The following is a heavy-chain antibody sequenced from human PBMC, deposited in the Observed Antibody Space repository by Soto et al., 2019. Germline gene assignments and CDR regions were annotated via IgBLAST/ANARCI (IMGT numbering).Heavy chain of an antibody. CDR3: ARYYSSSWYYFDY. CDR1: GGSISSSSYY. CDR2: IYYSGST. J-gene: IGHJ4*02. D-gene: IGHD6-13*01. V-gene: IGHV4-39*01. Sequence: SETLSLTCTVSGGSISSSSYYWGWIRQPPGKGLEWIGSIYYSGSTYYNPSLKSRVTISVDTSKNQFSLKLSSVTAADTAVYYCARYYSSSWYYFDYWGQGTLVTVSS.